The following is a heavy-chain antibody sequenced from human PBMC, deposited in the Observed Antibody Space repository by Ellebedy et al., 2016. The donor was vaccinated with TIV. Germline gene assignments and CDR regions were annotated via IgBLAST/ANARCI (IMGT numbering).Heavy chain of an antibody. CDR1: GFTFSSYA. D-gene: IGHD4-11*01. J-gene: IGHJ3*02. CDR2: ISGGAGRT. Sequence: GESLKISCAASGFTFSSYAMTWARQAPGKGLEWVSSISGGAGRTHYTDSVRGRFTISRDDSKSTLYLQMNSLRADDTAVYFCAKDSSDSNYVEALEIWGQGTMVAVSS. V-gene: IGHV3-23*01. CDR3: AKDSSDSNYVEALEI.